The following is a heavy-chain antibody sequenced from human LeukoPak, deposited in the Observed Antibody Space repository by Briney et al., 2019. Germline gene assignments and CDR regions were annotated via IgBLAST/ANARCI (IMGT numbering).Heavy chain of an antibody. V-gene: IGHV3-53*01. J-gene: IGHJ3*02. Sequence: GGSLRLSCAASGLTFSSNYMSWVRQAPGKGLEWVSVIYSGGSTYYADSVKGRFTISRDNSKNTLYLQMNSLRAEDTAVYYCARAWGIVGATGGAFDIWGQGTMVTVSS. CDR1: GLTFSSNY. CDR3: ARAWGIVGATGGAFDI. D-gene: IGHD1-26*01. CDR2: IYSGGST.